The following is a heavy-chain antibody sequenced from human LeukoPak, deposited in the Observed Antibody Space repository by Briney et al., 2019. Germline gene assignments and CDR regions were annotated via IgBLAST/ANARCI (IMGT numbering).Heavy chain of an antibody. D-gene: IGHD2-2*01. CDR3: ARDGIVVVPAAPTYYYYYYMDV. CDR2: INSDGSST. Sequence: GGSLRLSCAASGFTFSSYWMHWVRQAPGKGLVWVSRINSDGSSTSYADSVKGRFTISRDNAKNTLYLQMNSLRAEDTAVYYCARDGIVVVPAAPTYYYYYYMDVWGKGTTVTVSS. J-gene: IGHJ6*03. V-gene: IGHV3-74*01. CDR1: GFTFSSYW.